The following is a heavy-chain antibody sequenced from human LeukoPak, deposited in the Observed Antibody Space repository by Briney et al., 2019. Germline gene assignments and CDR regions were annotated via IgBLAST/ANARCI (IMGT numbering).Heavy chain of an antibody. CDR3: ARPRGPYTGSFVLFDY. J-gene: IGHJ4*02. Sequence: GGSLRLSCVASGFTFNKYFMYWVRQAPGKGLVWVSRINTDGSTTTYADSVKGRFTISRDNAKNTLFLQMNGLRAEDTAVYYCARPRGPYTGSFVLFDYWGQGTLVTVSS. D-gene: IGHD1-26*01. CDR2: INTDGSTT. CDR1: GFTFNKYF. V-gene: IGHV3-74*01.